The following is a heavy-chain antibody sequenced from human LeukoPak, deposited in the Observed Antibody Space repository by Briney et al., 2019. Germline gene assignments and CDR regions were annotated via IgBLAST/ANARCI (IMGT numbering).Heavy chain of an antibody. V-gene: IGHV3-7*01. CDR1: GFTLSTYW. J-gene: IGHJ5*02. D-gene: IGHD3-10*01. Sequence: GGSLRLSCAASGFTLSTYWMTWVRQAPGKGLEWVANINHDGSEKYYVDSVRGRFTISRDNAKNSLYLQMNSLRVEDSAVYYCATDLIHYYASGAKTWGQGTLVTVSS. CDR2: INHDGSEK. CDR3: ATDLIHYYASGAKT.